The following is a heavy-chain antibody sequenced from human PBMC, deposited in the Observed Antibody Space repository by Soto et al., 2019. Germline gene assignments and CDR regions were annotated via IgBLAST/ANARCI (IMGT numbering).Heavy chain of an antibody. Sequence: ASVKVSCKASGYTFTSYGISWVRQAPGQGLEWMGWISAYNGNTNYAQKLQGRVTMTTDTSTSTAYMELRSLRSDDTAVYYCARDGRAYDILTGYYTYYGTDVWGQGTTVTVSS. J-gene: IGHJ6*02. CDR2: ISAYNGNT. CDR1: GYTFTSYG. V-gene: IGHV1-18*01. CDR3: ARDGRAYDILTGYYTYYGTDV. D-gene: IGHD3-9*01.